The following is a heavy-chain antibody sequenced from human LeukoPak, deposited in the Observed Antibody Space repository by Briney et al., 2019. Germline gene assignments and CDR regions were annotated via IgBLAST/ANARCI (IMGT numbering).Heavy chain of an antibody. CDR3: ARGIPYYYYYYGMDV. J-gene: IGHJ6*02. CDR1: GFTFDDYA. Sequence: GGSLRLSCAASGFTFDDYAMHWVRQDPGKGLEWVSGISWNSGSIGYADSVKGRFTIFSDNAKNSLYLQMNSLRAEDTAVYYCARGIPYYYYYYGMDVWGQGTTVTVSS. V-gene: IGHV3-9*01. CDR2: ISWNSGSI.